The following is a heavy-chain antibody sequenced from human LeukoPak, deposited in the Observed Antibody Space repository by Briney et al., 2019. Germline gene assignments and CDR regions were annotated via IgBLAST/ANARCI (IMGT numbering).Heavy chain of an antibody. CDR1: GYSFSTYW. CDR3: ARRYCSGGSCYYFDQ. V-gene: IGHV5-51*01. Sequence: GESLKISCKGSGYSFSTYWIAWVRQMPGKGLEWMGIIYPGDSTTTYSPSFQGPVTISADKSFSTAYLQWSTLKASDTAMYYCARRYCSGGSCYYFDQWGQGTLVTVSS. CDR2: IYPGDSTT. D-gene: IGHD2-15*01. J-gene: IGHJ4*02.